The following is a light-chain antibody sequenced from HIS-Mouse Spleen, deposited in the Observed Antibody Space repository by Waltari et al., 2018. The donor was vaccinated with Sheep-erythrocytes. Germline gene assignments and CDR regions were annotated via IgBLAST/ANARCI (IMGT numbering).Light chain of an antibody. J-gene: IGLJ1*01. CDR2: KDR. CDR1: ALPKQY. V-gene: IGLV3-25*03. CDR3: QSADSSGTYPYV. Sequence: SYELTQPPSVSVSPGQTARITCSGDALPKQYAYWYQQKPGQAPVLVMYKDRERPSGIPERFSGSSSGTTVTLTISGVQAEDEADYYCQSADSSGTYPYVFGTGTKVTVL.